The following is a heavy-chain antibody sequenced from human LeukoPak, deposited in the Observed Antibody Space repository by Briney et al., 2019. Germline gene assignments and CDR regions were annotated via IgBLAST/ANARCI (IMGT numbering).Heavy chain of an antibody. Sequence: QPGWSLRLSCAASGFTFSSYAMSWVRQAPGKGLEWVSGISGSGGSTYYADSVKGRFTISRDNSKNTLYLQMNSLRAEDTAVYYCAKGRYYYDSSGYWQFDYWGQGTLVTVSS. J-gene: IGHJ4*02. CDR2: ISGSGGST. V-gene: IGHV3-23*01. CDR3: AKGRYYYDSSGYWQFDY. D-gene: IGHD3-22*01. CDR1: GFTFSSYA.